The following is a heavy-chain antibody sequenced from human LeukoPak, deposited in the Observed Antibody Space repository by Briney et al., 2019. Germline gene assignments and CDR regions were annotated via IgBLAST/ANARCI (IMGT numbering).Heavy chain of an antibody. D-gene: IGHD2-2*01. J-gene: IGHJ4*02. CDR2: ISSNGGST. V-gene: IGHV3-64*01. CDR1: GFTFSSYA. CDR3: ARVAGHCSSTSCENDY. Sequence: GGSLRLSCAASGFTFSSYAVHWVRQAPGKGLEYVSAISSNGGSTYYANSVKGRFTISRDNSKNTLYLQMGSLRAEDMAVYYCARVAGHCSSTSCENDYWGQGTLVTVSS.